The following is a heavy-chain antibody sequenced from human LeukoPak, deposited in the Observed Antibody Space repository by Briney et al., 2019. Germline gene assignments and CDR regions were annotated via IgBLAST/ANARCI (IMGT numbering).Heavy chain of an antibody. D-gene: IGHD4-17*01. CDR2: ISGSGGST. V-gene: IGHV3-23*01. CDR3: AKVLRGLAYYGDYSD. CDR1: GFTFSSYA. J-gene: IGHJ4*02. Sequence: TGGSLRLSCAASGFTFSSYAMTWVRQAPGKGLQWVSSISGSGGSTYHADSVKGRFTISKSNSKNTVYLQMNSLRAEDTAVYYCAKVLRGLAYYGDYSDWGQGTLVTVSS.